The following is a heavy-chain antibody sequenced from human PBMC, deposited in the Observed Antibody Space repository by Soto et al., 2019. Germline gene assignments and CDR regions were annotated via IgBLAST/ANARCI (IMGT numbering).Heavy chain of an antibody. CDR2: INHSGST. D-gene: IGHD6-6*01. J-gene: IGHJ3*02. V-gene: IGHV4-34*01. CDR1: GGSFSGYY. Sequence: LSLTCAVYGGSFSGYYWSWIRQPPGKGLGWMGEINHSGSTNYNPSLKSRVTISVDTSKNQYSLNLSSVTAANTAVYYCARGRRWWAYSSSGGAFDMWGQGTMVTVSS. CDR3: ARGRRWWAYSSSGGAFDM.